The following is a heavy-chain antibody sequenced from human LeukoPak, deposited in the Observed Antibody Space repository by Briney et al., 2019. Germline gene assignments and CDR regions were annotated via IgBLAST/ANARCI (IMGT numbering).Heavy chain of an antibody. D-gene: IGHD2-2*01. J-gene: IGHJ4*02. Sequence: TGGSLRLSCVASGFTFRTYAMSWVRQAPGKGLEWVSGISDSGGTTYYVDSVKGRFTISRDNSKNTLYLQINSLRAEDMALYYCAKSSDGSTSFDQWGQGTLVTVSS. CDR3: AKSSDGSTSFDQ. CDR1: GFTFRTYA. CDR2: ISDSGGTT. V-gene: IGHV3-23*01.